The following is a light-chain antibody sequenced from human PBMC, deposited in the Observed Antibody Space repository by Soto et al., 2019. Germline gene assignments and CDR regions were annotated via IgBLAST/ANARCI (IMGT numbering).Light chain of an antibody. CDR1: QNISVR. V-gene: IGKV1-5*01. Sequence: DIQMTQSPSTLSASVGDGVTRTCRASQNISVRLAWYQQRPGKAPKFLIYDASSLETGVPTRFGGSGSGTEFTLTIRSLQTDDFATNYCQQYDSPSPPFGEWTKLEIK. CDR2: DAS. CDR3: QQYDSPSPP. J-gene: IGKJ2*01.